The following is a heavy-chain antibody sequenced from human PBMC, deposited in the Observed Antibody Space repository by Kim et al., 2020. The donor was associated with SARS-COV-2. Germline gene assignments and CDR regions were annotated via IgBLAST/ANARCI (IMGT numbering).Heavy chain of an antibody. CDR2: IYHSGST. CDR1: GGSISSSNW. CDR3: ARAGSWNANLGGFDP. V-gene: IGHV4-4*02. J-gene: IGHJ5*02. Sequence: SETLSLTCAVSGGSISSSNWWSWVRQPPGKGLEWIGEIYHSGSTNYNPSLKSRVTISVDKSKNQFSRKLTSVTAADTAVYYCARAGSWNANLGGFDPWGQGTLVTVSS. D-gene: IGHD1-1*01.